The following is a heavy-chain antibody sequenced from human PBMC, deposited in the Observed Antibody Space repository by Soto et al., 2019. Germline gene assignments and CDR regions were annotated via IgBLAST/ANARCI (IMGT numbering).Heavy chain of an antibody. CDR3: VMVDNYVTPTPQDV. CDR1: GYIFVNYG. V-gene: IGHV1-18*01. D-gene: IGHD3-16*01. Sequence: QVQLVQSGDEVKKPGASVKVSCKASGYIFVNYGIAWVRQAPRQGLEWMGWISPYTGNTHSASKVQGRLTMTTDTSTSTAYMDLGCLTSADTAVYYCVMVDNYVTPTPQDVWGQGTTVTVSS. J-gene: IGHJ6*02. CDR2: ISPYTGNT.